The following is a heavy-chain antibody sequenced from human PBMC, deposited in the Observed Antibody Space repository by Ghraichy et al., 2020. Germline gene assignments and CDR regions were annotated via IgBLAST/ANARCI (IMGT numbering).Heavy chain of an antibody. V-gene: IGHV1-2*06. CDR1: GYTFTGYY. CDR3: AREDWPKKEAKLYFDY. Sequence: ASVKVSCKASGYTFTGYYMHWVRQAPGQGLEWMGRINPNSGGTNYAQKFQGRVTMTRDTSISTAYMELSRLRSDDTAVYYCAREDWPKKEAKLYFDYWGQGTLVTVSS. D-gene: IGHD3/OR15-3a*01. J-gene: IGHJ4*02. CDR2: INPNSGGT.